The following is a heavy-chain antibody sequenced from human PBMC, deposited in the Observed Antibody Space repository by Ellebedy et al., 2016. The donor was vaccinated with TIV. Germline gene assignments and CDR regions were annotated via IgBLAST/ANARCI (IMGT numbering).Heavy chain of an antibody. CDR1: DFTFRSYS. CDR3: ARDMAWGNERLNDPFDI. Sequence: GGSLRLSCAASDFTFRSYSMNWVRQVPGKGLEWVSYISHSSITIHYADSVKGRFTISRDNAKNSLYLQMSSLRAEDTAVYYCARDMAWGNERLNDPFDIWGQGTLVSVSS. J-gene: IGHJ3*02. CDR2: ISHSSITI. D-gene: IGHD5-12*01. V-gene: IGHV3-48*04.